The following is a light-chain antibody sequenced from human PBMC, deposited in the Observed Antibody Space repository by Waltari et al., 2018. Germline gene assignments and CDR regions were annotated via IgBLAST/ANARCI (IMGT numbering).Light chain of an antibody. V-gene: IGLV3-25*03. Sequence: SYELTQPPSVSVSPGQTARITCSGDALPKQYAYWYQQKPGQAPVLVIYKDSERPSGIPERFSGSSSGTTVTLTMSGVQAEDEADYYCQSADSSGWVFGGGTKLTVL. CDR1: ALPKQY. CDR3: QSADSSGWV. CDR2: KDS. J-gene: IGLJ3*02.